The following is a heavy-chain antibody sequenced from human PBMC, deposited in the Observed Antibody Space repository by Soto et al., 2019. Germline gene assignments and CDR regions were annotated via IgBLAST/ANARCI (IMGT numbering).Heavy chain of an antibody. Sequence: GGSLRLSCAASGFTLSSYAMSWVRQAPGKGLEWVSGISGSGGSTYYADSVKGRFTISRDNSKNTLYLQMNSLRAEDTAVYYCAREQRVPAAMRNYYYYYGMDVWGQGTTVTVSS. V-gene: IGHV3-23*01. J-gene: IGHJ6*02. D-gene: IGHD2-2*01. CDR2: ISGSGGST. CDR3: AREQRVPAAMRNYYYYYGMDV. CDR1: GFTLSSYA.